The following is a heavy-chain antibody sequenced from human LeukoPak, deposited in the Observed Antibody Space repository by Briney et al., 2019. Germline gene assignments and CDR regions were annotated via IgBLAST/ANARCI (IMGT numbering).Heavy chain of an antibody. CDR3: ARDSITIFGVVTPTHHYGMDV. J-gene: IGHJ6*02. Sequence: ASAKVSCKASGYTFTSYGISWVRQAPGQGLEWMGWISAYNGNTNYAQKLQGRVTMTTDTSTSTAYMELRSLRSDDTAVYYCARDSITIFGVVTPTHHYGMDVWGQGTTVTVSS. D-gene: IGHD3-3*01. CDR1: GYTFTSYG. CDR2: ISAYNGNT. V-gene: IGHV1-18*01.